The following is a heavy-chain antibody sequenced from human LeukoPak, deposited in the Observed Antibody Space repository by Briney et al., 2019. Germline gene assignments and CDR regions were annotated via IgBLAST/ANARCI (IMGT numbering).Heavy chain of an antibody. CDR1: GYTLTSYG. Sequence: ASVKVSCKASGYTLTSYGISWVRQAPGQGLEWMGWISAYNGNTNYAQKLQDRVTMTTDTSTSTAYMELRSLRSDDTAVYYCARVPRPVAGRNHYFDYWGQGTLVTVSS. J-gene: IGHJ4*02. V-gene: IGHV1-18*01. D-gene: IGHD6-19*01. CDR3: ARVPRPVAGRNHYFDY. CDR2: ISAYNGNT.